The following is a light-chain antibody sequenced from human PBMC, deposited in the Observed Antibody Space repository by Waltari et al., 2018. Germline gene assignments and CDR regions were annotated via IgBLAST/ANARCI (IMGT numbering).Light chain of an antibody. J-gene: IGKJ1*01. V-gene: IGKV3-20*01. CDR2: GAF. CDR3: QQYGSSPRT. Sequence: EIVLTQSPGTLSLSPGEGATLSCRASQSVRNNYLAWYQQRPGQTPRLLIYGAFARAAGIPDRFSGSGSGTDFTLTISRLEPEDFAVYYCQQYGSSPRTFGQRTKVEIK. CDR1: QSVRNNY.